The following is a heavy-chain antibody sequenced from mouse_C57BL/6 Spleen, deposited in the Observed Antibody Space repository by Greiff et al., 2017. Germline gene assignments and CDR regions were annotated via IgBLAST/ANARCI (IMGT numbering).Heavy chain of an antibody. CDR1: GYTFTSYG. D-gene: IGHD1-1*01. V-gene: IGHV1-81*01. CDR3: ARGLLRSPFDY. CDR2: IYPRSGNT. Sequence: VQLQESGAELARPGASVKLSCKASGYTFTSYGISWVKQRTGQGLEWIGEIYPRSGNTYYNAKFKGKATLTADKSSSTAYMELRSLTSADSAVYFCARGLLRSPFDYWGQGTTLTVSS. J-gene: IGHJ2*01.